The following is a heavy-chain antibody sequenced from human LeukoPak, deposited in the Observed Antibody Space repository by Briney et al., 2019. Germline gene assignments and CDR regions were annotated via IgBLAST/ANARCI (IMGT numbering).Heavy chain of an antibody. V-gene: IGHV3-23*01. CDR1: GFTFSSYA. CDR3: ATGPYSSSWYPPLDY. J-gene: IGHJ4*02. CDR2: ISGSGGST. Sequence: GGSLRLSCAASGFTFSSYAMSWVRQAPGKGLEWVSAISGSGGSTYYADSVKGRFTISRGNSKNTLYLQMNSLRAEDTAVYYCATGPYSSSWYPPLDYWGQGTLVTVSS. D-gene: IGHD6-13*01.